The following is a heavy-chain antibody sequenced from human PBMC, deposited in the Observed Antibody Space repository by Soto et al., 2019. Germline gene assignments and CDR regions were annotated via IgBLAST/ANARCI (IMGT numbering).Heavy chain of an antibody. Sequence: QVQLVQSGAEVKKPGASVKVSCKASGYTFTSYAMHWVRQAPGQRLEWMGWINAGNGNTQYSQKFQGRVTITSDTSASTAYRELISLRSGDTAVYSCARGLNVYYSDDWGQGTLVTFSS. CDR3: ARGLNVYYSDD. V-gene: IGHV1-3*01. CDR1: GYTFTSYA. D-gene: IGHD3-16*01. J-gene: IGHJ4*02. CDR2: INAGNGNT.